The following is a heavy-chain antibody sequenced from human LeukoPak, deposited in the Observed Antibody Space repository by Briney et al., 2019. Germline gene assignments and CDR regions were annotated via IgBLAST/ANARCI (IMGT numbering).Heavy chain of an antibody. CDR1: GNIFTELS. J-gene: IGHJ4*02. V-gene: IGHV1-24*01. Sequence: ASVKVSCKVSGNIFTELSMHWVRQAPRKGLEWMGGFDPEDGETIYAQKFQGRVTMTEDTSTDTAYMDLSSLRYEDTAVYYCATEVYDSSGYYFDYWGQGTLVTVSS. CDR2: FDPEDGET. CDR3: ATEVYDSSGYYFDY. D-gene: IGHD3-22*01.